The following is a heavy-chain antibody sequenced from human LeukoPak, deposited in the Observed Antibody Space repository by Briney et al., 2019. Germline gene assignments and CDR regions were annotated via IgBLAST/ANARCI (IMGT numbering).Heavy chain of an antibody. Sequence: GGSLRLSCEASGYIFSDYYVTWIRQAPGRGLEWVSYVSSSGITKYYADSVKGRFTISRDNSKNTLYLQMNSLRAEDTAVYYCASTYDSSDWGQGTLVTVSS. D-gene: IGHD3-22*01. V-gene: IGHV3-11*04. J-gene: IGHJ4*02. CDR2: VSSSGITK. CDR1: GYIFSDYY. CDR3: ASTYDSSD.